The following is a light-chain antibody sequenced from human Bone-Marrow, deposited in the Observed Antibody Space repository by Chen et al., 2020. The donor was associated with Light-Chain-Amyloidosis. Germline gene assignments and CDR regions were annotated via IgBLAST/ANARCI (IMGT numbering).Light chain of an antibody. V-gene: IGLV2-14*01. CDR1: SSDVGGYNY. CDR2: DVS. Sequence: QSALTQPASVSGSPGQSITISCTGTSSDVGGYNYVSWYQQHPGKAPKLMIYDVSNRPSGVSKGFSGSKSGNTASRTISGLQAEDEADYYGSSYTSSSTLVFGGGTKLTVL. J-gene: IGLJ3*02. CDR3: SSYTSSSTLV.